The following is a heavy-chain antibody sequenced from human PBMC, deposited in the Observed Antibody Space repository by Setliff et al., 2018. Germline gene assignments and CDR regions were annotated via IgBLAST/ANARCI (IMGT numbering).Heavy chain of an antibody. CDR2: MYYGGGGST. V-gene: IGHV4-39*07. CDR1: GASFSGNSYY. D-gene: IGHD1-1*01. J-gene: IGHJ4*02. CDR3: AKGGGRYHSDS. Sequence: SETLSLTCTVSGASFSGNSYYWGWIRQPPGKGLEWIGSMYYGGGGSTYYNASLKSRVTISVDTSKNQFSLKLNSVTAADTAVYYCAKGGGRYHSDSWGQGILVTVSS.